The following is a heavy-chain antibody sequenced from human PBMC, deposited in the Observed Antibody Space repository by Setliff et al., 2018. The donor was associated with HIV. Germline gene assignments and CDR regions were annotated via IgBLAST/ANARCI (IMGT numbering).Heavy chain of an antibody. J-gene: IGHJ6*02. Sequence: PSETLSLTCTVSGGSISSSSYYWNWIRQPAGKGLEWIGHIYTSGNTNYNPSLKSRVTISVDTSKNQFSLKLSSVTAADTAVYYCARDLVVSYGEYYGMGVWGQGTTVTVSS. CDR3: ARDLVVSYGEYYGMGV. D-gene: IGHD4-17*01. CDR1: GGSISSSSYY. CDR2: IYTSGNT. V-gene: IGHV4-61*09.